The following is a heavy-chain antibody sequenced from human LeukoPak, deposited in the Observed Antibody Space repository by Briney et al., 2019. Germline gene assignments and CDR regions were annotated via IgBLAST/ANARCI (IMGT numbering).Heavy chain of an antibody. J-gene: IGHJ4*02. CDR3: ARRRTTVTTSLDY. V-gene: IGHV3-21*01. CDR1: GFTFSHYE. D-gene: IGHD4-17*01. Sequence: GGSLRLSCAASGFTFSHYEMNWVRQAPGKGLQWVSSISSSSSYISYADSVKGRFTISRDNAKNSLYLQKNSLRAEDTAVYYCARRRTTVTTSLDYWGQGTLVTVSS. CDR2: ISSSSSYI.